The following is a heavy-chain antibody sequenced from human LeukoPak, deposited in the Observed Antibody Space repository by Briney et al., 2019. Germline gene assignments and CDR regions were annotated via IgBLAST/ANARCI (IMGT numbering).Heavy chain of an antibody. CDR1: GGSISSYY. CDR2: IYTSGST. J-gene: IGHJ4*02. D-gene: IGHD3-10*01. CDR3: ARERTGVIPNTALGFDY. Sequence: TSETLSLTCTVSGGSISSYYWSWIRQPAGKGLEWIGRIYTSGSTNYNPSLKSRVTMSVDTSKNQFSLKLSSVTAADTAVYCCARERTGVIPNTALGFDYWGQGTLVTVSS. V-gene: IGHV4-4*07.